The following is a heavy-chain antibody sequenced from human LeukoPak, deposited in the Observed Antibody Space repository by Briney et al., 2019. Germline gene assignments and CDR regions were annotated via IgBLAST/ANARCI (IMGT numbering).Heavy chain of an antibody. CDR2: ISSSSTYI. CDR3: ARDEYSYGYYYYYMDV. Sequence: GGSLRLSCAASGFTFSSYRMNWVRQAPGKGLEWVSSISSSSTYIYYADSVKGRFTIPRDNAKNSLYLQMNSLRAEDTAVYYCARDEYSYGYYYYYMDVWGKGTTVTVSS. CDR1: GFTFSSYR. V-gene: IGHV3-21*01. D-gene: IGHD5-18*01. J-gene: IGHJ6*03.